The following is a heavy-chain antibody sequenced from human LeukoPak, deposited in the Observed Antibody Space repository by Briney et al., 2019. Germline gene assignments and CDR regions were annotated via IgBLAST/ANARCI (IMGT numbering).Heavy chain of an antibody. J-gene: IGHJ4*02. CDR3: ARDRDIVVVVAATGSYFDY. CDR1: GFPFSSYW. Sequence: GGSLRLSCAASGFPFSSYWMSWVRQAPGKGLEWVANIKQDGSEKYYVDSVKGRFTISRDNAKNSLYLQMNSLRAEDTAVYYCARDRDIVVVVAATGSYFDYWGQGTLVTVSS. CDR2: IKQDGSEK. D-gene: IGHD2-15*01. V-gene: IGHV3-7*03.